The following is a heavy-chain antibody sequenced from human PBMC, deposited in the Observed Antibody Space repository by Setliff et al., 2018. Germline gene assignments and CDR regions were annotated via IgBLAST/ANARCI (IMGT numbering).Heavy chain of an antibody. V-gene: IGHV1-69*13. CDR2: IIPIFGTA. CDR3: ARAFSHDILTAYYYY. D-gene: IGHD3-9*01. Sequence: ASVKVSCKASGGTFSSYAINWVRQAPGQGLEWMGGIIPIFGTANYAQKFQGRVTITADESTSTAYMELSSLRSEDTAVYYCARAFSHDILTAYYYYWGQGTLGTVSS. CDR1: GGTFSSYA. J-gene: IGHJ4*02.